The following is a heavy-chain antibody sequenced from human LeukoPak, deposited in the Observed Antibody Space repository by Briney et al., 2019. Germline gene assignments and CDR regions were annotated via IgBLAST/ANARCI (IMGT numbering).Heavy chain of an antibody. CDR3: ARIDSGYDRGGAFDI. Sequence: GSLRLSCAASGFTFSDYYMSWIRQAPGKGLEWIGSIYYSGSTYYNPSLKSRGTISVDTSKNQFSLKLSSVTAADTAVYYCARIDSGYDRGGAFDIWGQGTMVTVSS. D-gene: IGHD5-12*01. V-gene: IGHV4-59*05. CDR1: GFTFSDYY. CDR2: IYYSGST. J-gene: IGHJ3*02.